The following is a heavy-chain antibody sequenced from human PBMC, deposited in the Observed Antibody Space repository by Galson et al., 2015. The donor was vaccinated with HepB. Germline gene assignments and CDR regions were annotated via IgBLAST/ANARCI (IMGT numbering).Heavy chain of an antibody. Sequence: SLRLSCAASGFTFSSYGMHWVRQAPGKGLEWVAVISYDGSNKYYADSVKGRFTIPRDNSKDTLYLQMNSLRAEDTAVYYCAKDLPAYDFWSGYWGRGIDYWGQGTLVTVSS. CDR1: GFTFSSYG. D-gene: IGHD3-3*01. V-gene: IGHV3-30*18. J-gene: IGHJ4*02. CDR2: ISYDGSNK. CDR3: AKDLPAYDFWSGYWGRGIDY.